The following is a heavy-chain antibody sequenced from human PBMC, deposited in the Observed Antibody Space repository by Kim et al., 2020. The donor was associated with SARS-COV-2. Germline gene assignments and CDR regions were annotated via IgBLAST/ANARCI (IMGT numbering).Heavy chain of an antibody. CDR2: ISYDGSNK. Sequence: GGSLRLSCAASGFTFSSYAMHWVRQAPGKGLEWVAVISYDGSNKYYADSVKGRFTISRDNSKNTLYLQMNSLRAEDTAVYYCARLGGATLDYWGQGTLVTVSS. CDR1: GFTFSSYA. D-gene: IGHD1-26*01. CDR3: ARLGGATLDY. V-gene: IGHV3-30*04. J-gene: IGHJ4*02.